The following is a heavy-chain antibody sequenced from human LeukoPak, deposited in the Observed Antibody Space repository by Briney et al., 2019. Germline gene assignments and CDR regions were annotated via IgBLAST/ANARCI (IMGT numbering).Heavy chain of an antibody. CDR3: ARVGEHDYVWGEYFDY. CDR1: GFTFSSYW. Sequence: PGGSLRLSCAASGFTFSSYWMSWVRQAPGKGLEWVANIKQDGSEKYYVDSVKGRFTISRDNAKNSLYLQMNSLRAEDTAVYYCARVGEHDYVWGEYFDYWGQGTLVTVSS. J-gene: IGHJ4*02. CDR2: IKQDGSEK. D-gene: IGHD3-16*01. V-gene: IGHV3-7*01.